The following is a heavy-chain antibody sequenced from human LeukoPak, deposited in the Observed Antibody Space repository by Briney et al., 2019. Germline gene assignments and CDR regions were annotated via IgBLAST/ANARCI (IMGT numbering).Heavy chain of an antibody. J-gene: IGHJ6*02. CDR1: GYTFTSYA. CDR2: INAGNGNT. D-gene: IGHD3-3*01. Sequence: ASVKVSCKASGYTFTSYAMHWVRQAPGQRLEWMGWINAGNGNTKYSQKFQGRVTITADESTSTAYMELSSLRSEDTAVYYCASPVAVLRFLEWLPIEGYYYYGMDVWGQGTTVTVSS. CDR3: ASPVAVLRFLEWLPIEGYYYYGMDV. V-gene: IGHV1-3*01.